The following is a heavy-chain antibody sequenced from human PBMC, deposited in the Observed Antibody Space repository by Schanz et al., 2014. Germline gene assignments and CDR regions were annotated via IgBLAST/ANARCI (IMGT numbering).Heavy chain of an antibody. CDR1: GFSFSSYS. J-gene: IGHJ6*02. CDR3: ARLPVGYGSGIWDV. V-gene: IGHV3-48*01. D-gene: IGHD3-10*01. CDR2: IATSSSTR. Sequence: EADLVESGGGLIQRGESLRLSCSASGFSFSSYSMNWVRQAPGKGLEWLSYIATSSSTRHYADSVKGRFTISRDNAKNSLFLQMNSLRVEDTAVYYCARLPVGYGSGIWDVWGQGTSVTVSS.